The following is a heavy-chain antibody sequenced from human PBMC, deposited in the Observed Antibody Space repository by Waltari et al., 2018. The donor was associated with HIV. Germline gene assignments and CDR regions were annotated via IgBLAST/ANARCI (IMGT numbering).Heavy chain of an antibody. V-gene: IGHV3-48*01. CDR3: ARETYYYDSSGPYFDY. CDR2: ISSSSSTI. J-gene: IGHJ4*02. CDR1: GLTFTSYG. D-gene: IGHD3-22*01. Sequence: EVQLVESGGGLVQPGGSLDLPCAASGLTFTSYGMNWVSQAPGKGLEWVSFISSSSSTIYYADSVKGRFTISRDNAKNSLYLQMNSLRAEDTAVYYCARETYYYDSSGPYFDYWGQGTLVTVSS.